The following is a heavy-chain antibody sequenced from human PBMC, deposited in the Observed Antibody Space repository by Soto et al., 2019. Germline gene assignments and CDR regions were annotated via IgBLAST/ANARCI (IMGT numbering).Heavy chain of an antibody. J-gene: IGHJ6*02. D-gene: IGHD2-15*01. CDR1: GGTYSSYA. V-gene: IGHV1-69*13. Sequence: ASVKVSCKASGGTYSSYASSWVRQAPGQELEWMGGIIPIFGTANYAQKFQGRVTITADESTSTAYMELSSLRSEDTAVYYCARDGYCSGGSCYDYYYGMDVWGQGTTVTVSS. CDR3: ARDGYCSGGSCYDYYYGMDV. CDR2: IIPIFGTA.